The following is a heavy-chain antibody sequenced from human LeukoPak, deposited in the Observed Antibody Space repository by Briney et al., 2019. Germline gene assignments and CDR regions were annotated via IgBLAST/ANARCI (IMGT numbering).Heavy chain of an antibody. Sequence: GGSLRLSCEASGFTFSNHNMNWVRQAPGKGLEWVSSINSRSNYIYYADSVKGRFTISRDNAKESLYLQINSLRAEDTAIYFCARDKVSVIPALDYWGQGTLVIVSS. J-gene: IGHJ4*02. V-gene: IGHV3-21*01. CDR1: GFTFSNHN. D-gene: IGHD2/OR15-2a*01. CDR3: ARDKVSVIPALDY. CDR2: INSRSNYI.